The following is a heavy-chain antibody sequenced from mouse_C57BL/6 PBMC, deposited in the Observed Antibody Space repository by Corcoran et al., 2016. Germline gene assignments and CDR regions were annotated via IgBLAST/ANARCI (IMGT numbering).Heavy chain of an antibody. CDR1: GYTFTNYD. CDR3: ARRDGSSNYFDY. J-gene: IGHJ2*01. Sequence: QVQLQQSGAELARPGASVKLSCKASGYTFTNYDISWVKQRTGQGLEWIGEIYPRSGNTYYNEKFKGKATLTADKSSSTAYMELRSLTSEDSAVYFCARRDGSSNYFDYWGQGTTLTVSS. V-gene: IGHV1-81*01. CDR2: IYPRSGNT. D-gene: IGHD1-1*01.